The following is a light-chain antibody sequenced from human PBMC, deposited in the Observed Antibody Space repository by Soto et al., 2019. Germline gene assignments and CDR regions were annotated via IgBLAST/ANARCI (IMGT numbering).Light chain of an antibody. V-gene: IGKV4-1*01. CDR1: QSVLYRSNNKKY. CDR3: QQYYSTPPT. J-gene: IGKJ5*01. Sequence: DIVMTQSPDSLAVSLGERATINCKSSQSVLYRSNNKKYLAWYQHKPGQPPKLLIYWASTRESGVPDRFSGSGSATDFTLTISSLQAEDVAVYYCQQYYSTPPTFGQGTRLEIK. CDR2: WAS.